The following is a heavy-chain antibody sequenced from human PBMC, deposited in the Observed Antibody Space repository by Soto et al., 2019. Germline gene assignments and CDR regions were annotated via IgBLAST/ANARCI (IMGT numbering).Heavy chain of an antibody. CDR3: ATCSGWGDYGMDV. Sequence: ASVKVSCKASGGTFRNYPVSWVRQVPGQGLEWMGGFDPEDGETIYAQKFQGRVTMTEDTSTDTAYMELSSLRSEDTAVYYCATCSGWGDYGMDVWGQGTTVTVSS. CDR1: GGTFRNYP. V-gene: IGHV1-24*01. CDR2: FDPEDGET. D-gene: IGHD3-10*02. J-gene: IGHJ6*02.